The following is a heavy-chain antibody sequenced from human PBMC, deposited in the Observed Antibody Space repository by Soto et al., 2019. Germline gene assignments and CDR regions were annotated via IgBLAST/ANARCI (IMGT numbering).Heavy chain of an antibody. CDR1: GFTFSSYA. CDR3: AIVVVITGRDFDY. CDR2: ISGSGGST. Sequence: EVQLLESGGGLVQPGGSLRLSCAASGFTFSSYAMSWVRQATGKGLEWVSAISGSGGSTYYSDSVKGRFTISRDNSKNTLYLQMNSLRAEDTAVYYCAIVVVITGRDFDYWGQGTLVTVSS. D-gene: IGHD3-22*01. V-gene: IGHV3-23*01. J-gene: IGHJ4*02.